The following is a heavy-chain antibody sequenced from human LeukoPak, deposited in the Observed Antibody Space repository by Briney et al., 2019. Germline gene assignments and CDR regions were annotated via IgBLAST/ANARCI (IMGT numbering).Heavy chain of an antibody. J-gene: IGHJ3*02. Sequence: ASVKVSCKAPGYTFTSYDINWVRQATGQGLEWMGWMNPNSGNTGYAQKLQGRVTMTTDTSTSTAYMELRSLRSDDTAVYYCARERRDGYNAGAFDIWGQGTMVTVSS. V-gene: IGHV1-8*01. CDR1: GYTFTSYD. CDR3: ARERRDGYNAGAFDI. D-gene: IGHD5-24*01. CDR2: MNPNSGNT.